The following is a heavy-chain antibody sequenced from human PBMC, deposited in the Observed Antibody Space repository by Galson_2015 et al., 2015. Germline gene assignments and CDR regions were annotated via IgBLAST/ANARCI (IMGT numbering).Heavy chain of an antibody. J-gene: IGHJ4*02. CDR1: GFTFSSYG. CDR2: IWYDGSNN. V-gene: IGHV3-33*01. D-gene: IGHD2-15*01. CDR3: SRDPAVVVASSSGFFPPPFDF. Sequence: SLRLSCAASGFTFSSYGIHWVRQAPGKGLEWVAVIWYDGSNNYYEAPVKGPFTFSKDNSKNTLYLQMNSLRAEDTAVDYWSRDPAVVVASSSGFFPPPFDFWGQGTLVTVSS.